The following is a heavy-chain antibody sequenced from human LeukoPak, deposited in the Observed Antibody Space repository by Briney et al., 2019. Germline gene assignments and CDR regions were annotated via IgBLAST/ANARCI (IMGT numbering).Heavy chain of an antibody. J-gene: IGHJ6*02. CDR1: EYTFSSYS. V-gene: IGHV1-3*01. Sequence: ASVKVSCKASEYTFSSYSIHWVRQAPGQRLEWMGWINAGKGNTKYSQKLQGRVTITGDTSASTAYMELSSLRSEDTAVYYCAGDIVVVPAALEDYYYGMDVWGQGTTVTVSS. CDR2: INAGKGNT. CDR3: AGDIVVVPAALEDYYYGMDV. D-gene: IGHD2-2*01.